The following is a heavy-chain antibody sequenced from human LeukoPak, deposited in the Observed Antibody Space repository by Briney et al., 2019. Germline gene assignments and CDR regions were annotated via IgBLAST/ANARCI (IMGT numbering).Heavy chain of an antibody. CDR2: IYYSGST. Sequence: KSSETLSLTCTVSGGSISSYYWSWIRQPPGKGLEWIGYIYYSGSTNYNPSLKSRVTISVDTSKNQFSLKLSSVTAADTAVYYCARVPSYKADTAMAMDYWGQGTLVTVSS. V-gene: IGHV4-59*01. CDR3: ARVPSYKADTAMAMDY. J-gene: IGHJ4*02. D-gene: IGHD5-18*01. CDR1: GGSISSYY.